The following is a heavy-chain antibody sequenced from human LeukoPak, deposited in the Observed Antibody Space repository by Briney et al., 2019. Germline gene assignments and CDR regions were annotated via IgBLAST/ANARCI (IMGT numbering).Heavy chain of an antibody. CDR1: GFTFSSYA. V-gene: IGHV3-30*04. CDR3: ARGSQQLVDSADY. Sequence: GRSLRLSCAASGFTFSSYAMHWVRQAPGKGLEGVAVISYDGSNKYYADSVKGRFTISRDNSKNTLYLQMNSLRAEDTSVYYCARGSQQLVDSADYWGQGTLVTVSS. CDR2: ISYDGSNK. D-gene: IGHD6-13*01. J-gene: IGHJ4*02.